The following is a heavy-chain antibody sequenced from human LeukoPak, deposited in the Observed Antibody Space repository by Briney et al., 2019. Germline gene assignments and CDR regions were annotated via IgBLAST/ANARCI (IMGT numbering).Heavy chain of an antibody. CDR2: IRSKANSYVT. V-gene: IGHV3-73*01. CDR3: TRHAPVATLEGFDY. J-gene: IGHJ4*02. Sequence: GSLRLSCAASGFTFSGSAMHWVRQASGKGLEWVGRIRSKANSYVTAYAASVKGRFAVSRDESKNTAYLQINSLKTEDTAVYYCTRHAPVATLEGFDYWGQGTLVTVSS. D-gene: IGHD6-19*01. CDR1: GFTFSGSA.